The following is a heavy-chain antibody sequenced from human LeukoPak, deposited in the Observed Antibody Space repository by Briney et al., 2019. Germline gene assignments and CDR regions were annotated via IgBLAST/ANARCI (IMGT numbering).Heavy chain of an antibody. D-gene: IGHD5-18*01. CDR3: ARAPERWYSYGSYTYYYMDV. CDR2: ISYSGST. J-gene: IGHJ6*03. V-gene: IGHV4-59*01. CDR1: GFTFSSYE. Sequence: PGGSLRLSCEDSGFTFSSYEMNWIRQPPGKGLEWIGSISYSGSTSYNPSLESRVTISVDTSKNQISLKLSSVTAADTAIYYCARAPERWYSYGSYTYYYMDVWGKGTTVTVSS.